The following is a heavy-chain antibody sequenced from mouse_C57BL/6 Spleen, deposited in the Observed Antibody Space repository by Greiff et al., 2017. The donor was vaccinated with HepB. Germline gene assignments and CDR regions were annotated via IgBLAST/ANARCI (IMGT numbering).Heavy chain of an antibody. Sequence: EVQGVESGEGLVKPGGSLKLSCAASGFTFSSYAMSWVRQTPEKRLEWVAYISSGGDYIYYADPVKGRFTISRDNARNTLYLQMSSLKSEDTAMYYCTRDRKPYYDGFLFAYWGQGTLVTVSA. CDR1: GFTFSSYA. CDR3: TRDRKPYYDGFLFAY. D-gene: IGHD2-3*01. V-gene: IGHV5-9-1*02. CDR2: ISSGGDYI. J-gene: IGHJ3*01.